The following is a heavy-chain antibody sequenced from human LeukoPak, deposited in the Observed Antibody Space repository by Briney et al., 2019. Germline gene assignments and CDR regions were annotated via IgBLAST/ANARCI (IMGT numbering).Heavy chain of an antibody. J-gene: IGHJ3*02. D-gene: IGHD3-22*01. CDR3: ARDRTMLSYDSSGYYSRGYAFDI. V-gene: IGHV4-38-2*02. CDR1: GYSVSSGYY. Sequence: SETLSLTCTVSGYSVSSGYYWGWIRQSPGKGLEWIGSIYHSGSTYYSPSLRSRVTISVDTSKNQFSLKLSSVTAADTAVYYCARDRTMLSYDSSGYYSRGYAFDIWGQGTMVTVSS. CDR2: IYHSGST.